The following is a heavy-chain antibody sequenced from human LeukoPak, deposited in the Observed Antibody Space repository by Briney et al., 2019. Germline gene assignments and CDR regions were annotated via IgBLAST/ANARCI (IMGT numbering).Heavy chain of an antibody. D-gene: IGHD3-10*02. CDR1: GYSISSGYY. J-gene: IGHJ4*02. V-gene: IGHV4-38-2*01. CDR3: ARSTGTTMFIDY. CDR2: IYYSGNT. Sequence: SSETLSLTCAVSGYSISSGYYWGWIRQPPGKGLEWLGYIYYSGNTDYNPSLKSRVAISVDTSRNQFSLKLSSVTAADTAVYYCARSTGTTMFIDYWGQGTLVTVSS.